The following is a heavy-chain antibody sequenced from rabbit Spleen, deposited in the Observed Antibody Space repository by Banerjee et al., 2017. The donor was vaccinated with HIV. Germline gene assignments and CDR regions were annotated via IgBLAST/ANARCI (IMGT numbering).Heavy chain of an antibody. CDR3: VRNLENYVGSSYLDL. CDR1: GFDFSSYY. CDR2: IRGSSGST. D-gene: IGHD8-1*01. V-gene: IGHV1S43*01. J-gene: IGHJ4*01. Sequence: QEQLKESGGGLVQPGGSLKLSCKASGFDFSSYYMSWVRQAPGKGLEWIACIRGSSGSTWYANWAKGRFTISRSTRLNTVDLKMTSLTAADTATYFCVRNLENYVGSSYLDLWGPGTLVTVS.